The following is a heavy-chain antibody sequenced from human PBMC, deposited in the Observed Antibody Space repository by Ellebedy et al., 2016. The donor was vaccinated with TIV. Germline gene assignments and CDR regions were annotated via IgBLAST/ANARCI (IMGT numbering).Heavy chain of an antibody. V-gene: IGHV3-11*01. Sequence: GESLKISCAASGFTFSDYYMTWIRQPPGKGLECVSYFSRSGRPTFYADSVKVRFTISRDNAKSSLFLQMNSLRAEDTAVYYCARDLMASNWFDPWGQGTLVTVSS. CDR3: ARDLMASNWFDP. J-gene: IGHJ5*02. CDR2: FSRSGRPT. D-gene: IGHD3-10*01. CDR1: GFTFSDYY.